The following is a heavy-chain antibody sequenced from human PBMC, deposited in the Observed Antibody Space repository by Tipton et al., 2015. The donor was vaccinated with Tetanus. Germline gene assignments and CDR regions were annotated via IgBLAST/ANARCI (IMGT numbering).Heavy chain of an antibody. Sequence: SLRLSCAASGFTFSSYGMHWVRQAPGKGLEWVAVISYDGSNKYYADSAKGRFTISRDNSKNTLYLQMNSLRAEDTAVYYCAKEGDILTGYLFDYWGQGTLVTVSS. D-gene: IGHD3-9*01. J-gene: IGHJ4*02. CDR3: AKEGDILTGYLFDY. V-gene: IGHV3-30*18. CDR1: GFTFSSYG. CDR2: ISYDGSNK.